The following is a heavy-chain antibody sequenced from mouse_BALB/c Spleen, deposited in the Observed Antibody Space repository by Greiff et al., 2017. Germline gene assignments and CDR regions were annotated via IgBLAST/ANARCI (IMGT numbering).Heavy chain of an antibody. D-gene: IGHD2-4*01. V-gene: IGHV3-2*02. J-gene: IGHJ4*01. Sequence: VQLKESGPGLVKPSQSLSLTCTVTGYSITSDYAWNWIRQFPGNKLEWMGYISYSGSTSYNPSLKSRISITRDTSKNQFFLQLNSVTTEDTATYYCARCDYDDSSSMDDWGQGTSVTVSS. CDR2: ISYSGST. CDR1: GYSITSDYA. CDR3: ARCDYDDSSSMDD.